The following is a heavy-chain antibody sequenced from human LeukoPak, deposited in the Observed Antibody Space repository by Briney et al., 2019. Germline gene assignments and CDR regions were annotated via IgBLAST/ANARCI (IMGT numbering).Heavy chain of an antibody. J-gene: IGHJ3*02. CDR2: IYSDGST. CDR1: GFTVSSNY. V-gene: IGHV3-66*01. Sequence: GGSLRLSCAASGFTVSSNYMSWVRQAPGKGLEWVSIIYSDGSTYYADSVKGRFTISRDNAKKSLYLQMNSLRADDTAVYYCARGASVVAGNDNAFDIWGQGTMVTVSS. D-gene: IGHD6-19*01. CDR3: ARGASVVAGNDNAFDI.